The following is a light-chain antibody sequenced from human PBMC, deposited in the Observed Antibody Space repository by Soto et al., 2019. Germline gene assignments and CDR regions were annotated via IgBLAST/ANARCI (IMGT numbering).Light chain of an antibody. CDR1: QSVDNH. CDR3: QQYNNWPLT. V-gene: IGKV3D-15*01. Sequence: EIVLTQSPGTLSLSPGERATLSCRASQSVDNHYIAWYQQKPGQAPRLLIYGASTRATGVPARFSGSGSGTEFTLTISSLQSEDVAVYWCQQYNNWPLTFGPGTRLEIK. J-gene: IGKJ5*01. CDR2: GAS.